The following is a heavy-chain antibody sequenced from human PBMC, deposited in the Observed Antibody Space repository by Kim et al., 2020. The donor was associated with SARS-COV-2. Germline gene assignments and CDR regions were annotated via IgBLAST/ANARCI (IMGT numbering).Heavy chain of an antibody. J-gene: IGHJ4*02. CDR3: ASHPVDIFDY. CDR2: IA. D-gene: IGHD5-12*01. Sequence: IATYDQKFQGRGTFTADKSTSTAYMELSSLRSEDTAVYYCASHPVDIFDYWGQGTLVTVSS. V-gene: IGHV1-69*02.